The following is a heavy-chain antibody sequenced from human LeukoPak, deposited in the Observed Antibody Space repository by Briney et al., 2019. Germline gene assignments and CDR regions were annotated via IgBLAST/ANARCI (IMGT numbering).Heavy chain of an antibody. J-gene: IGHJ4*02. Sequence: GASVKVSCKASGYTFTSYYMHWVRQAPGQGLEWMGIINPSGGSTSYAQKFQGRVTMTRDTSTSTVYMELSSLRSEDTAVYYCARDFTKTYYGSGSPSDYWGQGTLVTVSS. CDR1: GYTFTSYY. CDR2: INPSGGST. D-gene: IGHD3-10*01. CDR3: ARDFTKTYYGSGSPSDY. V-gene: IGHV1-46*01.